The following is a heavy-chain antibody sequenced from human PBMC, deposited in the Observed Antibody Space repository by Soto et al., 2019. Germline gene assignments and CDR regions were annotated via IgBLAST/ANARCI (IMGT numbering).Heavy chain of an antibody. CDR3: ARGSYYDFWSGYHDYYYGMDV. V-gene: IGHV1-46*01. D-gene: IGHD3-3*01. CDR1: GYTFTSYY. J-gene: IGHJ6*02. Sequence: QVQLVKSGAEVKKPGASVKVSCKASGYTFTSYYMHWVRQAPGQGLEWMGIINPSGGSTSYAQKFQGSVTMTRDPSTSTVYMELSSLTSEDTAVYYCARGSYYDFWSGYHDYYYGMDVWGQGTTVTVSS. CDR2: INPSGGST.